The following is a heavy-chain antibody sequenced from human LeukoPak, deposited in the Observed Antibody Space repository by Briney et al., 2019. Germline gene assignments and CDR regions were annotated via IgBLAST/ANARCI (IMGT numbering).Heavy chain of an antibody. CDR3: ARANGHSLDI. CDR1: GSPFRSNW. J-gene: IGHJ3*02. Sequence: GGPLQISAQRSGSPFRSNWIAGARQAPGKGQERMGIIYVRDSDTRYSPSFQGQVTISAYKSINTAFLQWNSLKASDTAMYYCARANGHSLDIWGQGTMVTVSS. V-gene: IGHV5-51*01. D-gene: IGHD1-1*01. CDR2: IYVRDSDT.